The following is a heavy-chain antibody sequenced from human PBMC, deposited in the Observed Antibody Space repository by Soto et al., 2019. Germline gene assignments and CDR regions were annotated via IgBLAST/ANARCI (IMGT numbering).Heavy chain of an antibody. CDR1: GFTFSDYY. D-gene: IGHD5-12*01. J-gene: IGHJ6*02. Sequence: QVQLVESGGGLVKPGGSLRLSCAASGFTFSDYYMSWIRQAPGKGLEWVSYISSSSSYTNYADSVEGRFTISRDNAKNSRYLQMNSLRAEDTAVYYCARKRGRAYGMDVWGQGTTVTVSS. CDR3: ARKRGRAYGMDV. CDR2: ISSSSSYT. V-gene: IGHV3-11*05.